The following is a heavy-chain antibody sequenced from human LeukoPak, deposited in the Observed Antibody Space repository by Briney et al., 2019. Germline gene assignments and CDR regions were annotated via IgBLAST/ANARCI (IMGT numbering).Heavy chain of an antibody. CDR1: GFSLRDYS. V-gene: IGHV3-30*02. J-gene: IGHJ4*02. CDR3: ANLDWDTGFDY. CDR2: IRHDGTND. Sequence: GGSLRLSCAASGFSLRDYSMDWVRQAPGKGLEWVAFIRHDGTNDHYADSVQGRFTISRDNSKTTLYLEMNNLRAEDTAVYYCANLDWDTGFDYWGQGTLVTVSS. D-gene: IGHD3-9*01.